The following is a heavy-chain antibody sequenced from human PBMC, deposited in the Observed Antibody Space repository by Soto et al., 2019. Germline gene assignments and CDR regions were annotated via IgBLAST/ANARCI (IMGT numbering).Heavy chain of an antibody. J-gene: IGHJ4*02. CDR2: IKQDGSEK. D-gene: IGHD3-3*01. CDR1: GFTFSSYW. V-gene: IGHV3-7*01. CDR3: ARGDLEWLLPYFDY. Sequence: ESGGGLVQPGGSLRLSCAASGFTFSSYWMSWVRQAPGKGLEWVANIKQDGSEKYYVDSVKGRFTISRDNAKNSLYLQMNSLRAEDTAVYYCARGDLEWLLPYFDYWGQGTLVTVSS.